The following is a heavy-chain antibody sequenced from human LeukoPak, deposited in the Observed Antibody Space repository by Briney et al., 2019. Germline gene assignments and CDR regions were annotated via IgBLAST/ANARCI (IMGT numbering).Heavy chain of an antibody. J-gene: IGHJ2*01. CDR1: GGSISSET. Sequence: SVKVSCKASGGSISSETINWVRQAPGQGLEWMGGITGNHAQDFQDRVTITADESTSTAYMELDSLRSEDTAVYYCARAVEMSASASFYSDLWGRGTLVTVSS. CDR3: ARAVEMSASASFYSDL. CDR2: ITG. V-gene: IGHV1-69*13. D-gene: IGHD2-21*02.